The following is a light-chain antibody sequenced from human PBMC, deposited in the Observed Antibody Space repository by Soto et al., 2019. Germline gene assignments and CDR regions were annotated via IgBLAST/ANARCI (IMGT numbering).Light chain of an antibody. Sequence: DVQLTHSTYTLSASVGDRVTITCRASQSISSWLAWYQQKPGKAPNLLIYKTSNLESGVPSRFSGSGSGTEFTITISSLQPDDFATYYCQYYNDYCWTCGQGTKVEIK. CDR2: KTS. J-gene: IGKJ1*01. V-gene: IGKV1-5*03. CDR1: QSISSW. CDR3: QYYNDYCWT.